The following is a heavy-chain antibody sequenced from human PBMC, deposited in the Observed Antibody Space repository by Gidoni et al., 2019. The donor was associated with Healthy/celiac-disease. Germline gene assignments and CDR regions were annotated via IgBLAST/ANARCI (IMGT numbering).Heavy chain of an antibody. CDR1: GGSFSGYY. J-gene: IGHJ6*02. CDR2: SNQSGST. V-gene: IGHV4-34*01. CDR3: ARVRPKGYYYYGMDV. Sequence: QVQLQQWGAGLLKPSETLSLTCAVYGGSFSGYYWSWIRQPPGKGLEGIGESNQSGSTNYNPSLKSRVTRSVDTSKNQFSLKLSSVTAADTAVYYCARVRPKGYYYYGMDVWGQGTTVTVSS.